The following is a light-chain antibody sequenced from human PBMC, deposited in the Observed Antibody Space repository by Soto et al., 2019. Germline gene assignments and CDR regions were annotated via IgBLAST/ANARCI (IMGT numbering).Light chain of an antibody. CDR1: QSVVSTA. J-gene: IGKJ3*01. CDR3: KYYGSSTGFT. Sequence: EIVLTQSPGTLSLSPGERATLSCRASQSVVSTAVVWYQKKPGQAPRLLIYGASNRGPGIPDRFSGSGAGTDFTLTISRLDPEDFAVYYCKYYGSSTGFTFGPGTKVDIK. V-gene: IGKV3-20*01. CDR2: GAS.